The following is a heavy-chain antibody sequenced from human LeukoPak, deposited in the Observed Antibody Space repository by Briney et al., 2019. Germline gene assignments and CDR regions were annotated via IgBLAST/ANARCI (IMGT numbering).Heavy chain of an antibody. D-gene: IGHD7-27*01. J-gene: IGHJ4*02. Sequence: AGGSLRLSCAASGFTVSSNYMSWVRQAPGKGLEYISVIYSGDTTYYSDSVKGRFTISRDNSKNTLYLQMTSLRAEDTAVYYCARDSGAGYYFDYWGQGTLVTVSS. CDR2: IYSGDTT. CDR1: GFTVSSNY. CDR3: ARDSGAGYYFDY. V-gene: IGHV3-66*01.